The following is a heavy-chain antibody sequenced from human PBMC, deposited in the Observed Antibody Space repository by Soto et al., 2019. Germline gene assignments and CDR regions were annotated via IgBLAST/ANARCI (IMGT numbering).Heavy chain of an antibody. CDR1: GFTVSSNY. V-gene: IGHV3-53*01. D-gene: IGHD2-15*01. CDR2: IYSGGST. J-gene: IGHJ3*02. CDR3: AAIHSEYWSGGSCYTDDAFDI. Sequence: GGSLRLSCAASGFTVSSNYMSWVRQAPGKGLEWVSVIYSGGSTYYADSVKGRFTISRDNSKNTLYLQMNSLRAEDTAVYYCAAIHSEYWSGGSCYTDDAFDIWGQGTMVTVSS.